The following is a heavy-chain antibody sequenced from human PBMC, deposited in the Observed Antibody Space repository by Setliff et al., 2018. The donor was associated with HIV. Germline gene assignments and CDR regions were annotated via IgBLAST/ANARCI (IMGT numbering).Heavy chain of an antibody. CDR2: IYHSGST. CDR1: GYSISSGYY. CDR3: ARVTTVTTSKIDY. Sequence: SETLSLTCTVSGYSISSGYYWGWIRQPPGKGLEWIGSIYHSGSTYYNPSLKSRVTISVDTSKNQFSLKLSSVTAADTAVYYCARVTTVTTSKIDYWGQGTLVTSPQ. V-gene: IGHV4-38-2*02. J-gene: IGHJ4*02. D-gene: IGHD4-4*01.